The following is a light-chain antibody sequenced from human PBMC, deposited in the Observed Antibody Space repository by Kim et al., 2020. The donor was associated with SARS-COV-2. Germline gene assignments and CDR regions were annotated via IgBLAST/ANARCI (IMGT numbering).Light chain of an antibody. V-gene: IGKV1-27*01. CDR2: AAS. CDR1: QAISNY. J-gene: IGKJ1*01. Sequence: ASVGDKVTITGRASQAISNYLAWYQQKPGEVPKLLIFAASTLQAGVPSRFSGSGSGRDFTLTICSLQPDDVAVYYCQAYNNAPRTFGQGTKVEIK. CDR3: QAYNNAPRT.